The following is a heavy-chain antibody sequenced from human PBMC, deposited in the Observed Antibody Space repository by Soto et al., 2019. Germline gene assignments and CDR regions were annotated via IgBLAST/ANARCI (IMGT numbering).Heavy chain of an antibody. V-gene: IGHV3-21*06. J-gene: IGHJ4*02. CDR1: GFTFSDYA. D-gene: IGHD6-19*01. CDR3: ARDPIPVPMYYFDY. Sequence: GGSLRLSCAASGFTFSDYAMNWVRQAPGKGLEWVSYISSSSSSKFYADSVKDRFTISRDNAKSLLYLQMNSLRAEDTAVYFCARDPIPVPMYYFDYWGQGSLVTVSS. CDR2: ISSSSSSK.